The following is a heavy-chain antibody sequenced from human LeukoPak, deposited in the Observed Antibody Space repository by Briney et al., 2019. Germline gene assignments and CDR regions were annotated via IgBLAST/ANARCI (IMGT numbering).Heavy chain of an antibody. CDR1: GFTFTDFY. D-gene: IGHD3-9*01. CDR2: ISSSGTTI. CDR3: ARALTGFIPGN. J-gene: IGHJ4*02. Sequence: GGSLRLSCAASGFTFTDFYMSWIRQAPGKGLEWVSYISSSGTTIYYADSVMGRFTISRDNAKNSLYLQMNSLRAEDTAVYYCARALTGFIPGNWGQGTLVTVFS. V-gene: IGHV3-11*01.